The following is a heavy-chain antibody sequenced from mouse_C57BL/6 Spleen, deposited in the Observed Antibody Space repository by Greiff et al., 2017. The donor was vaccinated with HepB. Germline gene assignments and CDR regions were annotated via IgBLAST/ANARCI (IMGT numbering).Heavy chain of an antibody. V-gene: IGHV14-4*01. D-gene: IGHD3-2*02. CDR3: TPLCSSGYDYAMDY. CDR1: GFNIKDDY. CDR2: IDPENGDT. J-gene: IGHJ4*01. Sequence: VQLQQSGAELVRPGASVKLSCTASGFNIKDDYMHWVKQRPEQGLEWIGWIDPENGDTEYASKFQGKATITADTSSNTAYLQLSSLTSEDTAVYYGTPLCSSGYDYAMDYWVKEPQSPSPQ.